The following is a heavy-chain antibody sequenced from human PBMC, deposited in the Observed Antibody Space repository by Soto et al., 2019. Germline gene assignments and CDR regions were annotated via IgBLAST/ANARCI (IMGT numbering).Heavy chain of an antibody. Sequence: QVQLQESGPGLVKPSQTLSLTCTVSGDSISRGGFYWSFIRQHPGKGLEWIAYIYYSGITYYNPSLKSRVTISVDTSKNQFSLKLRSVTAADTAVYYCARVRYSSSWYDAFDIWGQGTVVAVSS. CDR2: IYYSGIT. J-gene: IGHJ3*02. CDR3: ARVRYSSSWYDAFDI. D-gene: IGHD6-13*01. V-gene: IGHV4-31*03. CDR1: GDSISRGGFY.